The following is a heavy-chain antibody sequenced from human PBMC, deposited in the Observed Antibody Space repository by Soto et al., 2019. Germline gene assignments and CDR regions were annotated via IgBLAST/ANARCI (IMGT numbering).Heavy chain of an antibody. CDR2: LYWHDNT. D-gene: IGHD3-3*01. Sequence: SGPTLVNPTQTLTLTCTVSGFSLSASGEGVGWIRQPPGKALEWLGVLYWHDNTRYTRYSPSLKNRLAITEDTSKNQVVLTLTNMDPVDTATYFCTHRYDFWTGYYFHSYFDYWGQGMLVTVSS. CDR3: THRYDFWTGYYFHSYFDY. V-gene: IGHV2-5*01. CDR1: GFSLSASGEG. J-gene: IGHJ4*02.